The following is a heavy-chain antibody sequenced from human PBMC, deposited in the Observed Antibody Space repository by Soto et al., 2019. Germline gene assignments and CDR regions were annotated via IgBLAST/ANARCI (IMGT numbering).Heavy chain of an antibody. CDR1: GYSFTNYW. D-gene: IGHD3-16*02. CDR3: ARVMTTFGGVIVTQGKYYFDY. V-gene: IGHV5-51*01. CDR2: IYPGDSDT. Sequence: PRESLKISCKGSGYSFTNYWIGWVRQMPGKGLEWMGIIYPGDSDTRYSPSFQGQVTISADKSISTAYLQWSSLKASDTAMYYCARVMTTFGGVIVTQGKYYFDYWGQGTLVTVSS. J-gene: IGHJ4*02.